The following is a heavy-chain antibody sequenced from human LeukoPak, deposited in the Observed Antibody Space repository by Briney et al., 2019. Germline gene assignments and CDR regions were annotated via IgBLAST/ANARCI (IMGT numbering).Heavy chain of an antibody. Sequence: GASVKVSCKASGYTFTSYYMHWVRQAPGKGLEWMGGFDPEDGETIYAQNFQGRVTMTEDTSTDTAYMELSSLRSEDTAVYYCATDYPPAPGYSSGWPYYWGQGTLVTVSS. CDR2: FDPEDGET. CDR3: ATDYPPAPGYSSGWPYY. D-gene: IGHD6-19*01. V-gene: IGHV1-24*01. CDR1: GYTFTSYY. J-gene: IGHJ4*02.